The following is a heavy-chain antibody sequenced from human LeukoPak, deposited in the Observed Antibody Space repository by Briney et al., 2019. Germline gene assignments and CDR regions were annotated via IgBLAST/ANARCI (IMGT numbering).Heavy chain of an antibody. Sequence: ASVKVSCKASGYTFTSYGISWVRQAPGQGLEWMGWISAYNGNTNYAQKLQGRVTMTTDTSTSTAYMELRSLRSDDTAVYYCARDKDGYSGSYGGYFDYWGKGTLVTVSS. CDR1: GYTFTSYG. V-gene: IGHV1-18*01. CDR2: ISAYNGNT. J-gene: IGHJ4*02. CDR3: ARDKDGYSGSYGGYFDY. D-gene: IGHD1-26*01.